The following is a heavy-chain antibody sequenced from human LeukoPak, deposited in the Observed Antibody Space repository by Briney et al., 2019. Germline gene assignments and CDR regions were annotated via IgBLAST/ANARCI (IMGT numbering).Heavy chain of an antibody. D-gene: IGHD2-2*01. CDR2: ISAYNGNT. CDR3: ARDPPRYCSSTSCSPNWFDP. CDR1: GYTFTSYG. Sequence: ASVTVSCKAAGYTFTSYGISWVRQAPGQGLEWMGWISAYNGNTNYAQKLQGRVTMTTDTSTSTAYMELRSLRSDDTAVYCCARDPPRYCSSTSCSPNWFDPWGQGTLVTVSS. J-gene: IGHJ5*02. V-gene: IGHV1-18*04.